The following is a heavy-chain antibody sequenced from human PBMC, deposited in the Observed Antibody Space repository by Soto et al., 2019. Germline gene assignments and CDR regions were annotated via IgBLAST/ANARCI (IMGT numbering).Heavy chain of an antibody. V-gene: IGHV3-23*01. D-gene: IGHD2-15*01. CDR3: AKDLGAGGGSCFDS. Sequence: EVQLLEFGGGLVQPGGSLRLSCAPSGFTFSRYAMSWVRQAPGKGLEWVSAISGSGANTFYADSVKGRFTISRDNSKNTLWLQMNRLRVEDTATYYCAKDLGAGGGSCFDSWGQGTLVTVSS. CDR2: ISGSGANT. CDR1: GFTFSRYA. J-gene: IGHJ5*01.